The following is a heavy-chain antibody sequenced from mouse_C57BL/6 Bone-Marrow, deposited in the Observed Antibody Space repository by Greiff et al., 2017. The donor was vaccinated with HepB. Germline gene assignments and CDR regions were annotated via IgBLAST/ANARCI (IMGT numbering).Heavy chain of an antibody. J-gene: IGHJ2*01. CDR1: GFTFSSYG. V-gene: IGHV5-6*02. Sequence: EVKLEESGGDLVKPGGSLKLSCAASGFTFSSYGMSWVRQTPDKRLEWVATISSGGSYTYYPDSVKGRFTISRDNAKNTLYLQMSSLKSEDTAMYYCARHGVGDYWGQGTTLTVSS. CDR2: ISSGGSYT. CDR3: ARHGVGDY.